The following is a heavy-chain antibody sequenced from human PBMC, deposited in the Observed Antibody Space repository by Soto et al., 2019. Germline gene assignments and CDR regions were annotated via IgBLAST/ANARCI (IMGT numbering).Heavy chain of an antibody. CDR2: IFSNDEK. CDR1: GFSLSNAGLG. V-gene: IGHV2-26*04. CDR3: ASTYSTSWYWFDP. D-gene: IGHD6-13*01. Sequence: QVTVKESGPVLVKPTETLTLTCTVSGFSLSNAGLGVSWIRQPPGKALEWLAHIFSNDEKSYSTSLKSRLTISKDTSKSQVVLTMTIMDPVDTATYYCASTYSTSWYWFDPWGQGTLGSVSS. J-gene: IGHJ5*02.